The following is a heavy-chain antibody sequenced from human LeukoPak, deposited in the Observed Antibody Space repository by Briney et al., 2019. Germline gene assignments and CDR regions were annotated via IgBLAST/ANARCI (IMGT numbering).Heavy chain of an antibody. D-gene: IGHD1-14*01. Sequence: GTSAKVSCKASGFTFTSSTMQWVRQARGQRLEWIGWIVVGSGNTNYAQMFQERVTITRDTSISTAYMELSRLRSDDTAVYYCARRGTSSNYCYYYMDVWGKGTTVTVSS. CDR2: IVVGSGNT. CDR1: GFTFTSST. CDR3: ARRGTSSNYCYYYMDV. J-gene: IGHJ6*03. V-gene: IGHV1-58*02.